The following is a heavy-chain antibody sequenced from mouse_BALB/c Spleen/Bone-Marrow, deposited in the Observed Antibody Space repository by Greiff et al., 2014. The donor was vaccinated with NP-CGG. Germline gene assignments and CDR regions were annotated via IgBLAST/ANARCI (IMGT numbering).Heavy chain of an antibody. CDR2: INPDSSTL. D-gene: IGHD2-14*01. CDR1: GFDISRYR. Sequence: EVQRVESGGGLVQPGGSLKLSCAASGFDISRYRMSWVRQAPGKGLEWIGEINPDSSTLNYTPSLKDKFIISRDNAKNTLYLQMNKVRSEDTALYYCARPVYRYDPPAYWGQGTTLTVSS. J-gene: IGHJ2*01. V-gene: IGHV4-1*02. CDR3: ARPVYRYDPPAY.